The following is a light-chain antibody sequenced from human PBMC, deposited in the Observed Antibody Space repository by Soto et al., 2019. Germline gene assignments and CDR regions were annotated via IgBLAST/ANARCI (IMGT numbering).Light chain of an antibody. CDR3: HHYGNSPQT. J-gene: IGKJ1*01. Sequence: EVVLTQSPDTLSLPPGERATLSCRASQSISSYLAWYQQKPGQAPRLLIYGASSRATGIPDRFSGSGSGTDFTLTISRLEPEDFAVYYCHHYGNSPQTFGQGTKVDIK. V-gene: IGKV3-20*01. CDR2: GAS. CDR1: QSISSY.